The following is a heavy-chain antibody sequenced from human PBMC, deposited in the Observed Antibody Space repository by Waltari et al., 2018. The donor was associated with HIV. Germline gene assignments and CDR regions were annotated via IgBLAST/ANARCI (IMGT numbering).Heavy chain of an antibody. CDR1: GYTSNNYA. Sequence: QVQLVPSGTQLKKPGASLTISCKASGYTSNNYAMHWVRQAPGQGLEWMGWMNTNTGDPTYAQGFTGRFVFSLDTSMSTTYLQINTLKPEDSAVYYCARSPAFWGQGTLVIVSS. J-gene: IGHJ4*02. CDR3: ARSPAF. V-gene: IGHV7-4-1*02. CDR2: MNTNTGDP.